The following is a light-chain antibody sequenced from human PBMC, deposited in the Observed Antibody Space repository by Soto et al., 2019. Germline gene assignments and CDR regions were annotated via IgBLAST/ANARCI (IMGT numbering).Light chain of an antibody. Sequence: EIVLTQSPCTLSLSPGEGATLSCRASQGVRNNYFAWYQQKPGQAPRLLISGASSKATGVPDRFSGSGSGTDFTITSSRLEPEDFAVYYYQRYGSSPPHTFGQGTRLDIK. CDR1: QGVRNNY. J-gene: IGKJ2*01. CDR2: GAS. V-gene: IGKV3-20*01. CDR3: QRYGSSPPHT.